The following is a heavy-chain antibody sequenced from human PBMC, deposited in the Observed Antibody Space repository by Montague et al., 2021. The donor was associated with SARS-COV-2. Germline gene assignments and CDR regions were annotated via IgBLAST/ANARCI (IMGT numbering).Heavy chain of an antibody. CDR1: GASMRSYY. D-gene: IGHD2-21*01. CDR3: ARVEGVIGGITHFDY. V-gene: IGHV4-59*01. J-gene: IGHJ4*02. Sequence: SETLSLTCTVSGASMRSYYWTWVRQPPGKGLEWIGYIYYSGSTNYAPSLKSRLTMTVDMSANQFSLTLMSVTAADSAVYYCARVEGVIGGITHFDYWGQGFLVSVSS. CDR2: IYYSGST.